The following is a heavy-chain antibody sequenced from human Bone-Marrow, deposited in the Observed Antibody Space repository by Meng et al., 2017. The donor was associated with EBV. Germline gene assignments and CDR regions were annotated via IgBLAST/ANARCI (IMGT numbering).Heavy chain of an antibody. D-gene: IGHD3-22*01. J-gene: IGHJ5*02. V-gene: IGHV3-53*01. CDR1: GFIVSSNH. CDR2: LYNRGDT. Sequence: EMQLVGSGGGLIQPGVSLRLYCAASGFIVSSNHMSWVRQAPGKGLEWVSSLYNRGDTHYADSVKGRFTISRDNSKNTLYLQMNSLRAEDTAVYYCAKDFEISGYWGLVSWGQGTLVTVSS. CDR3: AKDFEISGYWGLVS.